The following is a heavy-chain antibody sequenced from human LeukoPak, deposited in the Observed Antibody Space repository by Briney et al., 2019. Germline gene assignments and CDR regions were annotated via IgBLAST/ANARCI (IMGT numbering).Heavy chain of an antibody. V-gene: IGHV1-69*06. Sequence: GSSVKVSCKASGGTFSSYAISWVRQAPGQGLEWMGGIIPIFGTANYAQKFQGRVTITADKSTSTAYMELSSLRSEDTAVYYYASPLGKDTAMDKYYYYGMDVWGKGTTVTVSS. CDR2: IIPIFGTA. CDR1: GGTFSSYA. J-gene: IGHJ6*04. CDR3: ASPLGKDTAMDKYYYYGMDV. D-gene: IGHD5-18*01.